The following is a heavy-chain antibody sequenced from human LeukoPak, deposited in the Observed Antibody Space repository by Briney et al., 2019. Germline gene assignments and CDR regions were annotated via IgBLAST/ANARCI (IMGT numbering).Heavy chain of an antibody. D-gene: IGHD6-13*01. CDR2: IWYDGSNK. Sequence: GGSLRLSCAASGFTFSSYGMHWVRQAPGKGLEWVAVIWYDGSNKYYADSVKGRFTISRANSKNTLYLQMNSLRAEDTAVYYCAKEYSSSWPVGIDYWGQGTLVTVSS. V-gene: IGHV3-33*06. J-gene: IGHJ4*02. CDR1: GFTFSSYG. CDR3: AKEYSSSWPVGIDY.